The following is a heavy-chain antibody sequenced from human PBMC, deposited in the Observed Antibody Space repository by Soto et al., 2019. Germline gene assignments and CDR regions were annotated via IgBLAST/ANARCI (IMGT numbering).Heavy chain of an antibody. V-gene: IGHV4-34*01. J-gene: IGHJ3*02. CDR1: GGFVSSGNYY. Sequence: QVQLQQWGAGLLKPSETLSLTCAVYGGFVSSGNYYWSWIRQPPGKGLEWIGEMSHSGGTHFNPAPKRRVTRLVGTLKNQFSLKISSVAAADTALYSCARVGRGMATTVVNAVDIWGPGTMVTVSS. CDR2: MSHSGGT. D-gene: IGHD1-1*01. CDR3: ARVGRGMATTVVNAVDI.